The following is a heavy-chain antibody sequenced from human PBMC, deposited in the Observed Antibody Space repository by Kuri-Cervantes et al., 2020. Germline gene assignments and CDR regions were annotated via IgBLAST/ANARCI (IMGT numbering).Heavy chain of an antibody. D-gene: IGHD6-19*01. J-gene: IGHJ4*02. CDR1: GGSISSYY. Sequence: ESLKISCTVSGGSISSYYWSWIRQPPGKGLEWIGYISNTGSTDYNPSLKSRVTISVDTSKNQFSLKLTSVTTADTALYYCARRFYSSGWPVFDFWGQGSLVTVSS. CDR3: ARRFYSSGWPVFDF. V-gene: IGHV4-59*01. CDR2: ISNTGST.